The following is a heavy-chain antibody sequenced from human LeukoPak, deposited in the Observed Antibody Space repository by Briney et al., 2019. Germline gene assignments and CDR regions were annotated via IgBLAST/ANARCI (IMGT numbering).Heavy chain of an antibody. CDR2: IIPIFGTA. J-gene: IGHJ4*02. V-gene: IGHV1-69*05. Sequence: AASVKVSCKASGGTFSSYAISWVRQAPGQGLEWMGGIIPIFGTANYAQKFQGRVTITTDESTSTAYMELSSLRSEDTAVYYCARESGQLGQFDYWGQGTLVTVSS. CDR3: ARESGQLGQFDY. CDR1: GGTFSSYA. D-gene: IGHD6-13*01.